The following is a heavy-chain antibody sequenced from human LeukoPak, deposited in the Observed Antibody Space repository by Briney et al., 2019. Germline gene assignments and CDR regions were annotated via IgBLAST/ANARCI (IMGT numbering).Heavy chain of an antibody. CDR1: GYTFSNNA. CDR2: ISTNTGNP. CDR3: ASEGVVTAILPPLGAFDI. D-gene: IGHD2-21*02. J-gene: IGHJ3*02. Sequence: ASVKVSCKASGYTFSNNAMNWVRQAPGQGLEWMGWISTNTGNPTYAQGFTGRFVFSLDTSVSTAYLQISSLKAEDTAVYYCASEGVVTAILPPLGAFDIWGQGTMVTVSS. V-gene: IGHV7-4-1*02.